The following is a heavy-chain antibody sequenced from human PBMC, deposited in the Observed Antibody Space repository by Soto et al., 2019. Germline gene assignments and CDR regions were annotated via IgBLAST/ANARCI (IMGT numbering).Heavy chain of an antibody. J-gene: IGHJ5*02. CDR3: AIAGSSRITIFGVVYNWFDP. Sequence: EVQLLESGGNLVQPGGSLRLSCGASGFTFSNFAMSWVRQAPGKGLEWVSAIDGSGLSTYYADSVKGRFTISRDNSKNTVYLQMNILRAEDTAMYYRAIAGSSRITIFGVVYNWFDPWGQGTLVTVSS. D-gene: IGHD3-3*01. CDR2: IDGSGLST. V-gene: IGHV3-23*01. CDR1: GFTFSNFA.